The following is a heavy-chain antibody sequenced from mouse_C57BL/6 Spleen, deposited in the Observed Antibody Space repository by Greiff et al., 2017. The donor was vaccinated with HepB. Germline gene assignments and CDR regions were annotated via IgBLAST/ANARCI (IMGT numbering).Heavy chain of an antibody. D-gene: IGHD2-4*01. Sequence: EVQLQQSGPELVKPGASVKISCKASGYTFTDYYMNWVKQSHGKSLEWIGDINPNNGGTSYNQKFKGKATLTVDKSSSTAYMELRSLTSEDSAVYYCARNYDYYYFDYWGQGTTLTVSS. CDR1: GYTFTDYY. CDR2: INPNNGGT. V-gene: IGHV1-26*01. CDR3: ARNYDYYYFDY. J-gene: IGHJ2*01.